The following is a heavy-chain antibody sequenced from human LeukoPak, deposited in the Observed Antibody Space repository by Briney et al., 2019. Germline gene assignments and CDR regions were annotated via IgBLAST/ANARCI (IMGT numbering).Heavy chain of an antibody. CDR2: IKSKSDGGTT. Sequence: PGGSLRLSCAASGFTFTNAWMNWVRQAPGKGLEWVGRIKSKSDGGTTDYAAPVKGRFTISRDDSKNTLYLQMDSLKTEDTAVYYCTTDPPVTYFDWFEYWGQGTLVTVSS. CDR1: GFTFTNAW. CDR3: TTDPPVTYFDWFEY. J-gene: IGHJ4*02. D-gene: IGHD3-9*01. V-gene: IGHV3-15*01.